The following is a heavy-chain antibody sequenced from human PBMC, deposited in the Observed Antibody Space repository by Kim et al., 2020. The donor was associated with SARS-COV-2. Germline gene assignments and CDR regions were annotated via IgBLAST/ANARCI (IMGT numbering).Heavy chain of an antibody. V-gene: IGHV3-13*04. CDR1: EFTFSNYA. CDR3: ARGRYYKDSSGYLAV. CDR2: IGPTGDP. D-gene: IGHD3-22*01. J-gene: IGHJ6*02. Sequence: GGSLRLSCAASEFTFSNYAMHWVRQAPGKGLEWVSAIGPTGDPYYHDSVKGRFTISRENAKNSLYLQMSSVRAGDTAVYYCARGRYYKDSSGYLAVWGQGTTVTVSS.